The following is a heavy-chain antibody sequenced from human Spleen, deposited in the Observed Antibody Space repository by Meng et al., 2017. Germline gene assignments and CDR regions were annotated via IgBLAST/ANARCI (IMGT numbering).Heavy chain of an antibody. CDR1: AGSISTTSYF. J-gene: IGHJ5*02. CDR3: AGLPRDSSAGNWFDP. CDR2: MYYSGNT. D-gene: IGHD3-22*01. Sequence: QLQLQESGPGLVKPSETLSLTCPVSAGSISTTSYFWAWIRQPPGKGLEWIASMYYSGNTYYNPSLRSRVTISVDTSKNQFSLNLSSVTAADTAMYYCAGLPRDSSAGNWFDPWGQGTLVTVSS. V-gene: IGHV4-39*01.